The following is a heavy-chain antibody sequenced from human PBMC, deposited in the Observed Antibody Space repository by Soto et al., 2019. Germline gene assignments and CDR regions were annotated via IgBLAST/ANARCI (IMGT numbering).Heavy chain of an antibody. V-gene: IGHV4-30-2*06. CDR3: ARSTALVRQYFDS. CDR2: ISPSGTT. J-gene: IGHJ4*02. CDR1: GGSISSGDYS. Sequence: QLQLQESGSGLVKPSRTLSLTCIVSGGSISSGDYSWNWIRQSPGKGLQWIGYISPSGTTYYIPSLKSRVTISLDRSKNHFSLTLSSVTAADTAVYYCARSTALVRQYFDSWGQGTLVTVSS. D-gene: IGHD5-18*01.